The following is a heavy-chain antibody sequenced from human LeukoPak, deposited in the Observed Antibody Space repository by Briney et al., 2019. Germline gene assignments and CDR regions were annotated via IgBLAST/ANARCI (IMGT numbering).Heavy chain of an antibody. CDR3: ASYSVFPDCSSTSCYTGIPDYYYYGMDV. J-gene: IGHJ6*02. Sequence: GGSLRLSCAASGFTFSSYGMHWVRQAPGKGLEWVAVIWYDGGNKYYADSVKGRFTISRDNSKNTLYLQMNSLRAEDTAVYYCASYSVFPDCSSTSCYTGIPDYYYYGMDVWGQGTTVTVSS. D-gene: IGHD2-2*02. V-gene: IGHV3-33*01. CDR2: IWYDGGNK. CDR1: GFTFSSYG.